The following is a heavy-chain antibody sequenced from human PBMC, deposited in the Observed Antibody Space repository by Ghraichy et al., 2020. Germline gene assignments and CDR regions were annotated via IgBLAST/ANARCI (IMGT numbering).Heavy chain of an antibody. D-gene: IGHD6-19*01. V-gene: IGHV4-4*07. Sequence: SETLSLTCTVSGGSISSYYWSWIRQPAGKGLEWIGRIYTSGSTNYNPSLKSRVTMSVDTSKNQFSLKLSSVTAADTAVYYCARVGAVAGGGFFDYWGQGTLVTVSS. CDR1: GGSISSYY. CDR3: ARVGAVAGGGFFDY. J-gene: IGHJ4*02. CDR2: IYTSGST.